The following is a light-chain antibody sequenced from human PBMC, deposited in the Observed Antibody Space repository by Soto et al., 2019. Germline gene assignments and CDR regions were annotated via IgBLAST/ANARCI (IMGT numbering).Light chain of an antibody. Sequence: EMVMTQSPATLSVSLGQRATLSCRASQSVSSNLAWYQHKPGQAPRLLIYGASTRATGIPARFSGSESGTEFTLTISSLQSEDFAVYYCQQYNDWPRTFGQGTRVEIK. V-gene: IGKV3-15*01. CDR1: QSVSSN. J-gene: IGKJ1*01. CDR2: GAS. CDR3: QQYNDWPRT.